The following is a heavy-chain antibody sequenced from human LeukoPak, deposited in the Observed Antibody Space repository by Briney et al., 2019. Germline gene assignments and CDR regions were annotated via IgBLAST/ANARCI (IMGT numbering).Heavy chain of an antibody. V-gene: IGHV3-23*01. J-gene: IGHJ4*02. Sequence: GGSLRLSCAASGFTFSTYGMGWVRQAPGKGLEWVSGISGIGGGGPYYADSVQGRFTISRDNYKNTLHLQMSSLRAEDTAVYYCAKPTPLAVAGTSVVNRCFDYWGQGTLVTVSS. CDR3: AKPTPLAVAGTSVVNRCFDY. D-gene: IGHD6-19*01. CDR2: ISGIGGGGP. CDR1: GFTFSTYG.